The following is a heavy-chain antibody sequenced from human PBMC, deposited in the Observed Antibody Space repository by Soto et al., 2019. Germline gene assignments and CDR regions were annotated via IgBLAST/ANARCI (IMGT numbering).Heavy chain of an antibody. CDR3: ASHHYDTSGYLWDV. CDR1: GGNFSTYA. Sequence: QVQLVQSGAAVKMPGSSVKVSCRASGGNFSTYAISWVRQGPGQGLEWMGGIIPIFGTKNSAQKFQARVTITADTATSTAYREVSRLTSDDTAIYYCASHHYDTSGYLWDVWGQGTTVTVSS. V-gene: IGHV1-69*06. J-gene: IGHJ6*02. CDR2: IIPIFGTK. D-gene: IGHD3-22*01.